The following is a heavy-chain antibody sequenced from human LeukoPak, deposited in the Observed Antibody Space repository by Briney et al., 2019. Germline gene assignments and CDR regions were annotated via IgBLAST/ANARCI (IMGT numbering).Heavy chain of an antibody. CDR3: ARAQYIPPFYP. CDR2: INSDGSST. CDR1: GFTFSSYW. J-gene: IGHJ5*02. Sequence: GGSLRLSCAASGFTFSSYWMHWVRQAPGKGLVWVSRINSDGSSTSYADSVKGRFTISRDNAKNTLYLQMNSLRAEDTAVYYCARAQYIPPFYPWGQGTLVTVSS. V-gene: IGHV3-74*01. D-gene: IGHD6-6*01.